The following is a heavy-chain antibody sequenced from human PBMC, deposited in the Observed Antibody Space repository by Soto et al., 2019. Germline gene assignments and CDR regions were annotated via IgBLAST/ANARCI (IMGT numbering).Heavy chain of an antibody. V-gene: IGHV1-46*01. CDR3: ARAGIAYCSSTTCYLYYYVMDV. D-gene: IGHD2-2*01. CDR2: INPNSGST. Sequence: ASVKVSCKASGYTVTSYYMHWVRQAPGQGLEWMGIINPNSGSTTYAQRFQGRVTMTRDTSTSTVYMELTSLTSGDTAVYYCARAGIAYCSSTTCYLYYYVMDVWGQGTTVTVSS. CDR1: GYTVTSYY. J-gene: IGHJ6*02.